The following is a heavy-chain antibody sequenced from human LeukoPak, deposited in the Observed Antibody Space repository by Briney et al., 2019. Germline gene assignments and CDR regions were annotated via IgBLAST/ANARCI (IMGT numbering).Heavy chain of an antibody. Sequence: GGSLRLSCAASGFTFSSYSMMWVRQAPGKGLEWVSYISSSSTTIHYADSVKGRFTISRDNAKNSVYLQMNSLRAEDTAVYYCARRSSYCTIDYWGQGTLVTVSS. CDR2: ISSSSTTI. D-gene: IGHD2-8*02. J-gene: IGHJ4*02. CDR3: ARRSSYCTIDY. CDR1: GFTFSSYS. V-gene: IGHV3-48*01.